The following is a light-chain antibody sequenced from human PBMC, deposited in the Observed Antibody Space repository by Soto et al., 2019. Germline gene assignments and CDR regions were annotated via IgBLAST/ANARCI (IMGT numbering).Light chain of an antibody. J-gene: IGLJ1*01. Sequence: QSVLTQPASVSGSPGQSITISCTGSSSDVGEYNYVCWYQHHPGKAPKLIISEVTKRPSGVSNRFSGSKSGNTAYLTISGLTADDEDDYYCISSTKGTYVFGTGTKVTV. V-gene: IGLV2-14*01. CDR3: ISSTKGTYV. CDR1: SSDVGEYNY. CDR2: EVT.